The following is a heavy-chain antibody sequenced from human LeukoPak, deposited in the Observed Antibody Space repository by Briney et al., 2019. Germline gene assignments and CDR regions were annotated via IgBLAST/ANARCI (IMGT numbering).Heavy chain of an antibody. CDR1: GFTFNSYG. CDR3: AKDPTYGSGSYGDY. D-gene: IGHD3-10*01. J-gene: IGHJ4*02. V-gene: IGHV3-23*01. Sequence: GGSLRLSCAASGFTFNSYGVTWARQAPGKGLEWVSAISGSGDNTYYGDSVKGRFTVSRENSKNTLYLQMYSLRGEDTAVYYCAKDPTYGSGSYGDYWGQGTLVTVSS. CDR2: ISGSGDNT.